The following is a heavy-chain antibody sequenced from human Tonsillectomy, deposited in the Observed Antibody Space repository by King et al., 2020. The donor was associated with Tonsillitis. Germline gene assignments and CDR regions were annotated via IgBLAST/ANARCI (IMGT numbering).Heavy chain of an antibody. V-gene: IGHV3-30*18. J-gene: IGHJ4*02. Sequence: VQLVESGGGVVQPGRSLRLSCAASGFTFSSYGIHWVRQAPGKGLEWVAVLSSDGSKKYYADSGRGRFTISRDNSKNTLYLQMNSLRADETAVYYCAKARQWLVHFDYWGQGTLVTVSS. CDR1: GFTFSSYG. CDR2: LSSDGSKK. CDR3: AKARQWLVHFDY. D-gene: IGHD6-19*01.